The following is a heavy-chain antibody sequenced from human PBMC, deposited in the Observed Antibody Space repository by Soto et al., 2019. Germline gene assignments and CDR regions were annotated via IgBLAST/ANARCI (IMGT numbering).Heavy chain of an antibody. D-gene: IGHD3-22*01. V-gene: IGHV1-69*13. CDR3: ARAPYYYDSSGYYRSDYFDY. J-gene: IGHJ4*02. CDR1: GGTFSSYA. Sequence: GASVKVSCKASGGTFSSYAISWVRQAPGQGLEWMGGIIPIFGTANYAQKFQGRVTITADESTSTAYMELSSLRSEDTAVYYCARAPYYYDSSGYYRSDYFDYWGQGTLVTVSS. CDR2: IIPIFGTA.